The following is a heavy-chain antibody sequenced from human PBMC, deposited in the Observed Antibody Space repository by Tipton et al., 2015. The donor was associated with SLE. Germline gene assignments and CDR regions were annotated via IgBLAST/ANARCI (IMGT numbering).Heavy chain of an antibody. CDR2: INHSGST. Sequence: TLSLTCFVSGGYITSDIYYWSWIRQPPGKGLEWIGEINHSGSTNYNPSLKSRVTISVDASKNQFSLKMNSVTAADTAAYYCARGGRTIATRQGWFDPWGQGTRVTVSS. D-gene: IGHD6-6*01. J-gene: IGHJ5*02. CDR3: ARGGRTIATRQGWFDP. CDR1: GGYITSDIYY. V-gene: IGHV4-39*07.